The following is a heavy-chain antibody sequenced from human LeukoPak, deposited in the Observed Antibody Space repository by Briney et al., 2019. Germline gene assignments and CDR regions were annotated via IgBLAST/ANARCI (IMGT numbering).Heavy chain of an antibody. V-gene: IGHV4-34*01. CDR1: GGSFSGYY. D-gene: IGHD7-27*01. CDR2: INHRGST. CDR3: ATVALTGWTFDP. Sequence: SETLSLTCAVYGGSFSGYYWAWIRQPPGKGLGWIGEINHRGSTTYNPSFQSRVTIAVDTSKDQFSLKLSSVTAADTAIYYCATVALTGWTFDPWGQGTLVTVSS. J-gene: IGHJ5*02.